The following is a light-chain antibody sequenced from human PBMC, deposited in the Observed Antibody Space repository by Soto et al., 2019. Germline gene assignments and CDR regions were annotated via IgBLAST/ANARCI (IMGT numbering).Light chain of an antibody. Sequence: DIQMTQSPSTLSTSVGDRVTITCRASQSISHLLAWYQQKPGKTPNLLIYDASTLYSGDPSRFSGSGSGTESALTITSHQPDDFTTYYCQQNNSNPPRTFCQGTKVE. J-gene: IGKJ1*01. V-gene: IGKV1-5*01. CDR1: QSISHL. CDR2: DAS. CDR3: QQNNSNPPRT.